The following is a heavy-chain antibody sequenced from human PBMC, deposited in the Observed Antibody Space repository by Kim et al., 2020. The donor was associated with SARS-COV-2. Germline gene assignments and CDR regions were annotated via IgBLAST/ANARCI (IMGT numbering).Heavy chain of an antibody. D-gene: IGHD5-18*01. CDR1: GGSVSSGSYY. Sequence: SETLSLTCTVSGGSVSSGSYYWSWIRQPPGKGLEWIGYIYYSGSTNYNPSLKSRVTISVDTSKNQFSLKLSSVTAADTAVYYCARGVMVELDGYSPFDYWGQGTLVTVSS. CDR3: ARGVMVELDGYSPFDY. CDR2: IYYSGST. J-gene: IGHJ4*02. V-gene: IGHV4-61*01.